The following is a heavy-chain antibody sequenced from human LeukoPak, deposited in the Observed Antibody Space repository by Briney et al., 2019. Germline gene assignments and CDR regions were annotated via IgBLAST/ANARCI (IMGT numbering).Heavy chain of an antibody. CDR3: ARTSSGSPHDYGDYDY. V-gene: IGHV1-8*01. Sequence: ASVKVSCKASGYTFTSYDINWVRQATGQGLEWMGWMNPNSGNTGYAQKFQGRVTMTRNTSISTAYMELSNLRSEDTAVFYCARTSSGSPHDYGDYDYWGQGTLVTVSS. CDR2: MNPNSGNT. D-gene: IGHD4-17*01. CDR1: GYTFTSYD. J-gene: IGHJ4*02.